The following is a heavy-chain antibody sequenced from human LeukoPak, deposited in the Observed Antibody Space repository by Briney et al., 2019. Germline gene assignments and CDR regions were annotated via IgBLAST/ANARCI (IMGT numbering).Heavy chain of an antibody. CDR2: ISNNGGYT. CDR3: ADTEVTGQNFDH. D-gene: IGHD3-9*01. V-gene: IGHV3-23*01. J-gene: IGHJ4*02. CDR1: GFTFSSSA. Sequence: GGSLRLSCAASGFTFSSSAMSWVRQVPGKGLEWVSAISNNGGYTYYADSVQGRFTISRDNSKSTLCLQMNSLRAEDTAVYYCADTEVTGQNFDHWGQGTLVTVSS.